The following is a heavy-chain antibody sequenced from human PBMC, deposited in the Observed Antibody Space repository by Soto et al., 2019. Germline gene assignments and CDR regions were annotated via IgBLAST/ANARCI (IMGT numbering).Heavy chain of an antibody. J-gene: IGHJ5*02. Sequence: QVQLQESGPGLVKPSQTLSLTCTVSGGSISSGGYYWSWIRQHPGKGLEWIGYIYYSGSTYYNPSLKSRVTISVDTSKNQCSLKLSSVTAADTAVYYCARALYYYCSSTSCYRLRWFDPWGQGTLVTVSS. D-gene: IGHD2-2*01. CDR2: IYYSGST. CDR1: GGSISSGGYY. CDR3: ARALYYYCSSTSCYRLRWFDP. V-gene: IGHV4-31*03.